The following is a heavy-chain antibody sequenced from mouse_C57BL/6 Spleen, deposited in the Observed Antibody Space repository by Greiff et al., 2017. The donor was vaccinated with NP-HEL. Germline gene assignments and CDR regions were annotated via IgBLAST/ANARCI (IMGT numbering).Heavy chain of an antibody. D-gene: IGHD1-1*01. J-gene: IGHJ2*01. CDR2: IDPSDSYT. Sequence: VKPGASVKLSCKASGYTFTSYWMQWVKQRPGQGLEWIGEIDPSDSYTNYNQKFKGKATLTVDTSSSTAYMQLSSLTSEDSAVYYCARGSYYGSSYFDYWGQGTTLTVSS. CDR3: ARGSYYGSSYFDY. CDR1: GYTFTSYW. V-gene: IGHV1-50*01.